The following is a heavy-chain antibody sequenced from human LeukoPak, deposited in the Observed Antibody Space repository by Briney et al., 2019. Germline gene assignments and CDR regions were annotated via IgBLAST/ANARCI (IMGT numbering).Heavy chain of an antibody. CDR1: GFTFSSYA. CDR2: ISGSGGST. D-gene: IGHD5-12*01. CDR3: AKDNILSVATMEAPFDY. V-gene: IGHV3-23*01. J-gene: IGHJ4*02. Sequence: PGGSLRLSCAASGFTFSSYAMSWVRQAPGKGLKWVSAISGSGGSTYYADSVEGRFTISRDNSKNTLYLQMNSLRAEDTAVYYCAKDNILSVATMEAPFDYWGQGTLVTVSS.